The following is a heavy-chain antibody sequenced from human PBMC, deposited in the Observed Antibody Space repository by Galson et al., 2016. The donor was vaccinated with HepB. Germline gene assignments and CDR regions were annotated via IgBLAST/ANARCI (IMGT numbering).Heavy chain of an antibody. CDR1: GFSISIYS. V-gene: IGHV3-23*01. CDR2: IRGSGTGT. Sequence: SLRLSCAASGFSISIYSMNWVRQAPGKGLEWVSAIRGSGTGTSYTDSVKGRFTISRDNSKNTLYLQMNSLRAEDAAVYYCAKISLVGCHSGWGGSFDIWGRGTMVTVSS. CDR3: AKISLVGCHSGWGGSFDI. D-gene: IGHD6-19*01. J-gene: IGHJ3*02.